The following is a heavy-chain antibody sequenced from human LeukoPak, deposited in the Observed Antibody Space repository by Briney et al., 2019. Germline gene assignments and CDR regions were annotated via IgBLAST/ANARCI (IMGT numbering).Heavy chain of an antibody. Sequence: GGSLRLSCAASGFTVSSNYMSWVRQAPGKGLEWVSVIYSGGNTYYADSVKGRFTISRDNSKNTLYLQMNSLRAEDTAVYYCARDLHCSGGSCLNLDYWGQGTLVTVSS. D-gene: IGHD2-15*01. CDR1: GFTVSSNY. V-gene: IGHV3-66*01. CDR3: ARDLHCSGGSCLNLDY. J-gene: IGHJ4*02. CDR2: IYSGGNT.